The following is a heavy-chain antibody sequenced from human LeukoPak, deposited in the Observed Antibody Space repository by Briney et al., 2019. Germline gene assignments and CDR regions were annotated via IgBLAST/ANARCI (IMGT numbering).Heavy chain of an antibody. D-gene: IGHD3-22*01. CDR3: ARVRPPGANLAYYDSSGYVDY. CDR2: INPNSGGT. J-gene: IGHJ4*02. CDR1: GYTFTGYY. Sequence: ASLKVSCKASGYTFTGYYMHWVRQAPGQGLEWMSWINPNSGGTNYAQTFQGTVTMTTDTSTSTPYMDLSRLRAADTALYYCARVRPPGANLAYYDSSGYVDYWGQGTLVTVSS. V-gene: IGHV1-2*02.